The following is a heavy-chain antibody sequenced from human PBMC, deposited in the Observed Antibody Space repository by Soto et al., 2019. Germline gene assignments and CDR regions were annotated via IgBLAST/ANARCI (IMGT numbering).Heavy chain of an antibody. D-gene: IGHD1-26*01. CDR2: TYYRSKWYN. J-gene: IGHJ4*02. V-gene: IGHV6-1*01. Sequence: SQTLSLTCXISGDSVSSNSAAWNWLRQSPSRGLEWLGRTYYRSKWYNDYEVSVESRITINPDTSKNHFSLQLNFVTPEDTAVYFCARGEQYSGRIFDYWGQGTLVTVSS. CDR1: GDSVSSNSAA. CDR3: ARGEQYSGRIFDY.